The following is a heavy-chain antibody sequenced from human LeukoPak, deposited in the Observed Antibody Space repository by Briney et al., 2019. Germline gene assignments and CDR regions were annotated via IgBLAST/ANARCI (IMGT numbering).Heavy chain of an antibody. D-gene: IGHD3-22*01. CDR1: GGSFSGYS. CDR2: INHSGST. CDR3: ARGRDYYYDSSGPFDY. J-gene: IGHJ4*02. V-gene: IGHV4-34*01. Sequence: PSETLSLTCAVYGGSFSGYSWSWIRQPPGKGLEWIGEINHSGSTNYNPSLKSRVTMSVDTSKNQFSLKLSSVTAADTAVYYCARGRDYYYDSSGPFDYWGQGTLVTASS.